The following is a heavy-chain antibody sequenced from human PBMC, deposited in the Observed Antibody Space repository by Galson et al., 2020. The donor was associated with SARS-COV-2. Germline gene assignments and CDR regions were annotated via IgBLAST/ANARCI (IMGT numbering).Heavy chain of an antibody. J-gene: IGHJ6*02. V-gene: IGHV3-11*01. Sequence: KIGESLTISCAASGFRFSDHYMSWIRHAPGKELERVSYISSSGTTIYYADPVKGRFTISRDNAKNSLYLHVNSLRAEDTAVYYCARAKNYPGYAAIEYYFYGMDVWGQGTTVTVS. CDR3: ARAKNYPGYAAIEYYFYGMDV. CDR2: ISSSGTTI. CDR1: GFRFSDHY. D-gene: IGHD2-2*01.